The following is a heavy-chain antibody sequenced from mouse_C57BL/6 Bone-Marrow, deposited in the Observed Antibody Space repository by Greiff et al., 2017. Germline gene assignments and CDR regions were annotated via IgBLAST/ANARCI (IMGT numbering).Heavy chain of an antibody. CDR2: IYPGGGYT. D-gene: IGHD2-1*01. CDR3: ARFGNRAWFAY. Sequence: VQLVESGAELVRPGTSVKMSCKASGYTFTNYWIGWAKQRPGHGLEWIGDIYPGGGYTNYNEKFKGKATLTADKSSSTAYMQFSSLTSEDSAIYYCARFGNRAWFAYWGQGTLVTVSA. J-gene: IGHJ3*01. V-gene: IGHV1-63*01. CDR1: GYTFTNYW.